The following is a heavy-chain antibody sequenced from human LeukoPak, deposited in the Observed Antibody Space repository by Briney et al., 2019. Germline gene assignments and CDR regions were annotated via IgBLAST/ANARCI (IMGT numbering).Heavy chain of an antibody. D-gene: IGHD2-2*01. Sequence: GGSLRLSCAASGFSFNSYAMHWVRQAPGKGLEWVAVISSDGSNNYYADSVKGRFTISRDNSKNTLYLQMNSLRAEDTAVYYCAKDVVVVPAAILDWGQGTLVTVSS. CDR2: ISSDGSNN. CDR1: GFSFNSYA. CDR3: AKDVVVVPAAILD. V-gene: IGHV3-30-3*01. J-gene: IGHJ4*02.